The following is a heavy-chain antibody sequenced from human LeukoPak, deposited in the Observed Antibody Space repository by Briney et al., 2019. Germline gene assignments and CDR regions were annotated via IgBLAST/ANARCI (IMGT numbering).Heavy chain of an antibody. Sequence: SETLSLTCTVSGYSISSGYYWGWIRQPPGKGLEWIGYIYYSGSTNYNPSLKSRVTISVDTSKNQFSLKLSSVTAADTAVYYCARRPPWGNLDYWGQGTLVTVSS. CDR3: ARRPPWGNLDY. CDR2: IYYSGST. D-gene: IGHD7-27*01. J-gene: IGHJ4*02. V-gene: IGHV4-38-2*02. CDR1: GYSISSGYY.